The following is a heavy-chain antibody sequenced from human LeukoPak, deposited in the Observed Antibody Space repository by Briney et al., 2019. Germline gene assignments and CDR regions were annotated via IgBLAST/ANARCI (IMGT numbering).Heavy chain of an antibody. CDR3: AKEKTSVTTLWNAFDI. D-gene: IGHD4-17*01. CDR2: ISWSSRSI. J-gene: IGHJ3*02. V-gene: IGHV3-9*01. Sequence: GRSLRLSCAASGFTFEDYAMHWVRRAPGKGLEWVSGISWSSRSIVYADSVKGRFTISRDNARNSLYLQMNSLRAEDTALYYCAKEKTSVTTLWNAFDIWGQGTMVTVSS. CDR1: GFTFEDYA.